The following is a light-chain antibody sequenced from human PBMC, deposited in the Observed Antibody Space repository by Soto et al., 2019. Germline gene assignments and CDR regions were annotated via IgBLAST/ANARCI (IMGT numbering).Light chain of an antibody. CDR3: QQDYSTLAT. CDR2: AAS. V-gene: IGKV1-39*01. Sequence: DIQMSQSPSSLSASVGDRVAITCRAAESISRHLNWYQQKPGRAPDLLIYAASTLQNGVPSRFTGSGSGTEFTLTITGLQLEDFATYYCQQDYSTLATFGQGTRLEIK. J-gene: IGKJ5*01. CDR1: ESISRH.